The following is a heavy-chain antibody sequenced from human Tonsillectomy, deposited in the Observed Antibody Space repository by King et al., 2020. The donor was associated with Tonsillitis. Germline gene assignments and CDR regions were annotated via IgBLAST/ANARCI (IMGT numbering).Heavy chain of an antibody. J-gene: IGHJ4*02. D-gene: IGHD6-19*01. V-gene: IGHV3-23*04. Sequence: VQLVESGGDLVQPGGSLRLSCAVSGFTFSSYAMSWVRQAPGKGLGWVSPIRGRGSSTYYADSVKGRFTILRDNSKNTLYLQMNSLGAEDTAVYYCAKDQTGYSSGWFDYWGQGTLVAVSS. CDR3: AKDQTGYSSGWFDY. CDR1: GFTFSSYA. CDR2: IRGRGSST.